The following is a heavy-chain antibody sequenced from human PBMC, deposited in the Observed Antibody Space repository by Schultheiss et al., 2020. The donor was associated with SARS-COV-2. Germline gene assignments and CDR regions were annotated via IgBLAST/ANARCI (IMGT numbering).Heavy chain of an antibody. Sequence: GESLKISCAASGFTFSDYYMTWVRQAPRKGLEWVSAISESGYYKHYADSVKGRFTISRDNSKNTLYLQMNSLRAEDTAVYYCAKSSIAAAGTGTGYDYWGQGTLVTVSS. J-gene: IGHJ4*02. D-gene: IGHD6-13*01. V-gene: IGHV3-23*01. CDR2: ISESGYYK. CDR1: GFTFSDYY. CDR3: AKSSIAAAGTGTGYDY.